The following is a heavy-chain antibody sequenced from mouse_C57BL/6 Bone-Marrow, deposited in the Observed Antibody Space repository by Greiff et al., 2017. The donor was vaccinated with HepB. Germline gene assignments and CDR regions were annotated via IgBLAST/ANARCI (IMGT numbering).Heavy chain of an antibody. D-gene: IGHD2-2*01. V-gene: IGHV5-16*01. CDR1: GFTFSDYY. Sequence: EVKLLESEGGLVQPGSSMKLSCTASGFTFSDYYMAWVRQVPEKGLEWVANINYDGSSTYYLDSLKSRFTMSEDNAKNILYLQMSSLKSEDAAKYCGARGRLPGYFDVWGTGTTVTVSS. J-gene: IGHJ1*03. CDR3: ARGRLPGYFDV. CDR2: INYDGSST.